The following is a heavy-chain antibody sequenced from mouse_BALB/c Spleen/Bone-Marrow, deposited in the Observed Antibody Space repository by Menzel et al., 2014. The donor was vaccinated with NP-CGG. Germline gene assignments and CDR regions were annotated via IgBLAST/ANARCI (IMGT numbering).Heavy chain of an antibody. J-gene: IGHJ4*01. V-gene: IGHV5-6-4*01. CDR1: GFTFSSYT. CDR3: TRDPYYYGSSYAMDY. CDR2: ISSGGSYT. Sequence: EVQLVESGGGLVKPGGSLKLSCAASGFTFSSYTMSWVRQTPEKRLEWVATISSGGSYTYYPDSVKGRFTISRDNAKNTLYLQMSCLKSEDTAMYYCTRDPYYYGSSYAMDYWGQGTSVTVSS. D-gene: IGHD1-1*01.